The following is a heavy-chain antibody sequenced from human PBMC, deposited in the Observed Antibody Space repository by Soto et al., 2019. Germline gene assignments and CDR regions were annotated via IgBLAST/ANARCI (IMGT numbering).Heavy chain of an antibody. CDR3: DRGQWLCCGELFHYDYGMDV. CDR1: GGAFSVYY. Sequence: PSETLSLTCAVCGGAFSVYYWSLIRQPPGKGLEWIGEINHSGSTNYNPSLKSRVTISVDTSKNQFSLKLSSVTAADTAVYYCDRGQWLCCGELFHYDYGMDVWGQGNTVAVSS. J-gene: IGHJ6*02. V-gene: IGHV4-34*01. CDR2: INHSGST. D-gene: IGHD3-10*01.